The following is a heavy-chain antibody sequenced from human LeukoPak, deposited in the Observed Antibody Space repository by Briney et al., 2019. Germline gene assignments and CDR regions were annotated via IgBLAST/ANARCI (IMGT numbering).Heavy chain of an antibody. V-gene: IGHV3-23*01. CDR1: GFTFSSYA. CDR2: ISGSGGST. CDR3: AKGGTVTRSGYFDY. D-gene: IGHD4-11*01. J-gene: IGHJ4*02. Sequence: SGGSLRLSCAASGFTFSSYAMSWVRQAPGKGLEWVSSISGSGGSTYYADSVKGRFTISRDNSKNTLSLQMNSLRAEDTAVYYCAKGGTVTRSGYFDYWGQGTLVTVSS.